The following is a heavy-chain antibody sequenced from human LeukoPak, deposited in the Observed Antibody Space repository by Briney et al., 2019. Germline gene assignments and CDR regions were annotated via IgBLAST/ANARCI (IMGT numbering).Heavy chain of an antibody. CDR1: GGSISSSCYY. V-gene: IGHV4-39*01. CDR3: TRQDTMIVVFSTPNYYYYMDV. D-gene: IGHD3-22*01. J-gene: IGHJ6*03. Sequence: SETLSLTCTVSGGSISSSCYYWGWIRQPPGKGLEWIGNIYYSGSTYYNPSLKSRATIAVDTSKNQFSLKLSSVTAADTAVYYCTRQDTMIVVFSTPNYYYYMDVWGKGTTVTVSS. CDR2: IYYSGST.